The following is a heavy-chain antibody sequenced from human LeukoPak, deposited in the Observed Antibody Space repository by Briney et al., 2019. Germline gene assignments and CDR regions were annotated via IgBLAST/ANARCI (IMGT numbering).Heavy chain of an antibody. V-gene: IGHV1-46*01. Sequence: LRASVTVSCKASGYTFTSYYMHWVRQAPGQGLEWMGIINPSDGSTSYAQKFQGRVTMTRDTSTSTVYMELSSLRSEDTAVYYCARDISYCGGDCYPQPPSQVDYWGQGTLVTVSS. CDR1: GYTFTSYY. D-gene: IGHD2-21*02. CDR2: INPSDGST. J-gene: IGHJ4*02. CDR3: ARDISYCGGDCYPQPPSQVDY.